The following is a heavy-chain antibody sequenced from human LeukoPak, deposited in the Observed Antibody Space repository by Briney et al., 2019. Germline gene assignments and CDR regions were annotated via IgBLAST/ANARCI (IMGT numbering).Heavy chain of an antibody. CDR3: ARHDDSSGYYFPHDAFDI. CDR1: GGSISTTSYL. D-gene: IGHD3-22*01. CDR2: VYYSGST. Sequence: SETLSLTCTVSGGSISTTSYLWGWIRQPPGKGLEWIGSVYYSGSTYYNPSLKSRVTISADTSKNQFSLKLSSVTAADTAVYYCARHDDSSGYYFPHDAFDIWGQGTMVTVSS. V-gene: IGHV4-39*01. J-gene: IGHJ3*02.